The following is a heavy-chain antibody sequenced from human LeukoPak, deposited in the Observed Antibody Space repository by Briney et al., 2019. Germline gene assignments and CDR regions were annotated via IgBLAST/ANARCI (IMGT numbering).Heavy chain of an antibody. CDR2: IIPLSDTI. CDR3: ARGKWLVPFDY. CDR1: GGTFNKDA. Sequence: SVKVSCKASGGTFNKDAIGWLRQAPGQGFEWMGEIIPLSDTINYAQRFQGRVTITADEPTSTVYMELSNLRSEDTAVYFCARGKWLVPFDYWGQGTLVTVSS. J-gene: IGHJ4*02. V-gene: IGHV1-69*01. D-gene: IGHD6-19*01.